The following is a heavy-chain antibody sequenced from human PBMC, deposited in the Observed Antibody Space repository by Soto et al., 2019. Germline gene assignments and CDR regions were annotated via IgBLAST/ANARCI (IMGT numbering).Heavy chain of an antibody. CDR1: GFTFSSYA. D-gene: IGHD3-16*01. J-gene: IGHJ5*02. CDR3: VKYTMSEDLGGS. V-gene: IGHV3-23*01. CDR2: ISRGGPYT. Sequence: EVQLLESGGDLVRPGGSLRLSCAASGFTFSSYAMGWVRQAPGKGLEWVSGISRGGPYTFYSGSVRGRFTISRDNSRGTLSLQMNALRVDDTAIYFCVKYTMSEDLGGSWGRGVLVTVSS.